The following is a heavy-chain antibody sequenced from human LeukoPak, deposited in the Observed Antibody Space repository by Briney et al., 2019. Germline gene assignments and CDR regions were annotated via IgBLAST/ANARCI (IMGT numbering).Heavy chain of an antibody. Sequence: GGSLRLSCAASGFTFSSYGMHWVRRAPGKGLEWVAVISYDGSNKYYADSVKGRFTISRDNSKNTLYLQMNSLRAEDTAVYYCARAGYSSTWFGNYFDYWGQGTLVTVSS. J-gene: IGHJ4*02. CDR1: GFTFSSYG. D-gene: IGHD6-13*01. V-gene: IGHV3-30*03. CDR2: ISYDGSNK. CDR3: ARAGYSSTWFGNYFDY.